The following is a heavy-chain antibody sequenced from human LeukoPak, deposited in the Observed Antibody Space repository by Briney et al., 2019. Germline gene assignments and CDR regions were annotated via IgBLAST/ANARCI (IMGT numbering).Heavy chain of an antibody. D-gene: IGHD1-20*01. CDR3: ARAGITGTTIDY. J-gene: IGHJ4*02. CDR1: GFTFITYS. V-gene: IGHV3-48*01. CDR2: ITSGSSTI. Sequence: GSLRLSCAASGFTFITYSMDWVRQAPGKGLEWVSYITSGSSTIYYADSVKSRFTISRDNAKNSLYLQMNSLRAEDTAVYYCARAGITGTTIDYWGQGTLVTVSS.